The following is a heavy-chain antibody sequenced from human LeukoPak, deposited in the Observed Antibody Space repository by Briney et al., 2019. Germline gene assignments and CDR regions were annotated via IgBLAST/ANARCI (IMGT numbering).Heavy chain of an antibody. CDR2: ISGSGSTI. CDR3: VRELVPQSINSGYDSFNI. J-gene: IGHJ3*02. Sequence: GGSLRLSCAASGFTFSSYEMTWVRQAPGKGLEWLSYISGSGSTIYYADSVKGRFTISRDNAKNSLSLQMNSLSAEDTAVYYCVRELVPQSINSGYDSFNIWGQGTMVTVSS. D-gene: IGHD5-12*01. CDR1: GFTFSSYE. V-gene: IGHV3-48*03.